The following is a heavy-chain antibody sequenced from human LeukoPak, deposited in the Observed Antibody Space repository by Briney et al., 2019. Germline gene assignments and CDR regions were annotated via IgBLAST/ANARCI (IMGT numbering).Heavy chain of an antibody. CDR2: ISGSGGST. Sequence: TGGSLRLSCAASGFTFSTYSMTWVRQAPGKGLEWVSAISGSGGSTYYADSVKGRFTISRDNSMNTLYLQMNSLRAEDTAVYYCAKGTATVRGVIITPLLWNWGQGTLVTVSS. V-gene: IGHV3-23*01. CDR3: AKGTATVRGVIITPLLWN. CDR1: GFTFSTYS. D-gene: IGHD3-10*01. J-gene: IGHJ4*02.